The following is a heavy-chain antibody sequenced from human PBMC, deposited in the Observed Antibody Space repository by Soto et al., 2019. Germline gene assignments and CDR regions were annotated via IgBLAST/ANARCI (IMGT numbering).Heavy chain of an antibody. Sequence: QVQLVESGGGVVQPGRSLRLSCAASGFIFSSYAMHWVRQAQGKGLEWVEVISYDGSSKYYADSVKGRFTIYRDKSNKTLYLQRNTLIAEDTAVYYCTRAYPTVTLSVSDPWVQGTLVTVSS. CDR2: ISYDGSSK. D-gene: IGHD4-17*01. CDR1: GFIFSSYA. J-gene: IGHJ5*02. CDR3: TRAYPTVTLSVSDP. V-gene: IGHV3-30-3*01.